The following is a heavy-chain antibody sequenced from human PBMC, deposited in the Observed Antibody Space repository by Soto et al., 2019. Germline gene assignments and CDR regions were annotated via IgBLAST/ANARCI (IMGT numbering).Heavy chain of an antibody. Sequence: EVQLLESGGGLVQPGGSLRLSCAASGFTFSSYAMSWVRQAPGKGLEWVSVITGGGGNTYYADSVKGRYTISRDNSKNTLYLQMNSLRAEDTAVYYCAKPNLHCSSTSCYDYWGQGTLVTVSS. CDR1: GFTFSSYA. V-gene: IGHV3-23*01. J-gene: IGHJ4*02. D-gene: IGHD2-2*01. CDR3: AKPNLHCSSTSCYDY. CDR2: ITGGGGNT.